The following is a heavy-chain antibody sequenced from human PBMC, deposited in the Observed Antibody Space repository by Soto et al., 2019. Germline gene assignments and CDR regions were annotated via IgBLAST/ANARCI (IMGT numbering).Heavy chain of an antibody. Sequence: SETLSLTCTVSGGSIRSGGYYWSWVRQNPRRGLEWIGNIYYSGNTYYNPSLKSRLTISVDTSKNQFSLNLSSVTAADTAVYYCARDRLMATAGTARHYFGLDVWGQGTTVTVSS. CDR2: IYYSGNT. D-gene: IGHD5-18*01. CDR3: ARDRLMATAGTARHYFGLDV. V-gene: IGHV4-31*03. CDR1: GGSIRSGGYY. J-gene: IGHJ6*02.